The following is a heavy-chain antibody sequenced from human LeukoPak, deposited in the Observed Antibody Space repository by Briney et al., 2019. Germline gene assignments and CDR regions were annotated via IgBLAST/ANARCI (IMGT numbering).Heavy chain of an antibody. CDR3: AKDRRIAVAGTTFDY. CDR1: GFTFSSYA. Sequence: PGGSLRLSCAASGFTFSSYAMSWVRQAPGKGLEWVPAISGSGGSTYYADSVKGRFTISRDNSKNTLYLQMNSLRAEDTAVYYCAKDRRIAVAGTTFDYWGQGTLVTASS. D-gene: IGHD6-19*01. J-gene: IGHJ4*02. CDR2: ISGSGGST. V-gene: IGHV3-23*01.